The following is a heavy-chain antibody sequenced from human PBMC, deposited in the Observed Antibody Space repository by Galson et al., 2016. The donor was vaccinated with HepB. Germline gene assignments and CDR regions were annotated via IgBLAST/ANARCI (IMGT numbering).Heavy chain of an antibody. Sequence: SLRLSCAASGFSFSSYGMHWVRQAPGKGLEWVSLIYSGGSTYYADSVKGRFTISRDTSMNTVFLQMNNLRVEDTAVYYCARWPDYWGQGTLVTVSS. CDR3: ARWPDY. D-gene: IGHD5-24*01. V-gene: IGHV3-NL1*01. CDR2: IYSGGST. J-gene: IGHJ4*02. CDR1: GFSFSSYG.